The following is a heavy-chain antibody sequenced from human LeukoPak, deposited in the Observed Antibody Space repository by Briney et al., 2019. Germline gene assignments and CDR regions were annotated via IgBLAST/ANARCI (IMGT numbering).Heavy chain of an antibody. V-gene: IGHV4-59*12. D-gene: IGHD3-9*01. CDR3: ASSLRYFLLDY. J-gene: IGHJ4*02. Sequence: SETLSLICTVSGGSISSYYWSWIRQPPGKGLEWIGYIYYSGSTNYNPSLKSRVTISVDRSKNQFSLKLSSVTAADTAVYYCASSLRYFLLDYWGQGTLVTVSS. CDR2: IYYSGST. CDR1: GGSISSYY.